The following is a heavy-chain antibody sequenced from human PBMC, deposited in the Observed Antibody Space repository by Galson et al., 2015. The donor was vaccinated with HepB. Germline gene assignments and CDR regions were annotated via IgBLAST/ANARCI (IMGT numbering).Heavy chain of an antibody. D-gene: IGHD7-27*01. CDR2: IYYSGST. J-gene: IGHJ4*02. CDR3: ARLAHTGDRPHYFDY. Sequence: SLTCIVSGGSISSDSYYWSWIRQHPGKGLAWIGYIYYSGSTYYNPSLKSRVTISVDTSRNQFSLNLRSVTAADTAIYFCARLAHTGDRPHYFDYWGQGTLVTVSS. V-gene: IGHV4-31*03. CDR1: GGSISSDSYY.